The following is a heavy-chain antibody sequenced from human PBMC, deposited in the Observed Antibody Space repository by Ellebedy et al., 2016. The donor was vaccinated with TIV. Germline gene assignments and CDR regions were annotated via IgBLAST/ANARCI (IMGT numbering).Heavy chain of an antibody. V-gene: IGHV1-69*13. Sequence: SVKVSXXASGGTFSSYAISWVRQAPGQGLEWMGGIIPIFGTANYAQKFQGRVTITADESTSTAYMELSSLRSEDTAVYYCARGPAAEYFQHWGQGTLVTVSS. CDR1: GGTFSSYA. CDR3: ARGPAAEYFQH. CDR2: IIPIFGTA. J-gene: IGHJ1*01.